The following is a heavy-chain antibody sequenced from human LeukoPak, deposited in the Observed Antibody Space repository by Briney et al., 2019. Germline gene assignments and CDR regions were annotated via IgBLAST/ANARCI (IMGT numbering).Heavy chain of an antibody. V-gene: IGHV4-31*03. CDR3: ARETYYYDSSGYYRTDAFDI. CDR1: GGSISSGGYY. Sequence: PSQTLSLTCTVSGGSISSGGYYWSWIRQHPGKDLEWIGYIYYSGSTYYNPSLKSRVTISVDTSKNQFSLKLSSVTAADTAVYYCARETYYYDSSGYYRTDAFDIWGQGTMVTVSS. D-gene: IGHD3-22*01. J-gene: IGHJ3*02. CDR2: IYYSGST.